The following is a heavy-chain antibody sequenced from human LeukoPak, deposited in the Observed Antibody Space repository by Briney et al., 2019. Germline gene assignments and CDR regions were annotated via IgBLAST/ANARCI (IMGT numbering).Heavy chain of an antibody. CDR3: AKASQGHGKLPPDYFDY. CDR2: ISGSGGST. J-gene: IGHJ4*02. D-gene: IGHD1-26*01. Sequence: GGSLRLSCAASGFTFSSYAMSWVRQAPGKGLEWVSAISGSGGSTYYADSVKGRFTISRDNSKNTLYLQMNSLRAEDTAVYYCAKASQGHGKLPPDYFDYWGQGTLVTVSS. V-gene: IGHV3-23*01. CDR1: GFTFSSYA.